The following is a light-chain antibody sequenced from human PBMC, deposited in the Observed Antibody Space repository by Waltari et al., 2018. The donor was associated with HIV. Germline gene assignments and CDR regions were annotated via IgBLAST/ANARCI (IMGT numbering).Light chain of an antibody. CDR3: QVWDSSSDHVV. J-gene: IGLJ2*01. V-gene: IGLV3-21*04. CDR2: YDS. CDR1: NIGSKR. Sequence: SYVLTQPPSVSVAPGTTARITCGGNNIGSKRVHWYQQKQGQTPVLVIYYDSDRPSGIPERFSGSNSGNTATLTISRVEAGDEADYYCQVWDSSSDHVVFGGGTKLTVL.